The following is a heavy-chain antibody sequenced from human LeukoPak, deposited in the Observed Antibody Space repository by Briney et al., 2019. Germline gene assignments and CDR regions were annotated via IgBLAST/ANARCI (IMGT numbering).Heavy chain of an antibody. CDR2: ISYSGNT. J-gene: IGHJ3*02. CDR3: ARDSYTGSHFEDTFDI. Sequence: SETLSLTCTVSGGSIDNYYWSWIRQPPGKGLEWIGHISYSGNTNYNSSLRSRVTISVDTSNNQFSLRLSSVTAADTAVYYCARDSYTGSHFEDTFDIWRQGTMVTVSS. CDR1: GGSIDNYY. V-gene: IGHV4-59*01. D-gene: IGHD1-26*01.